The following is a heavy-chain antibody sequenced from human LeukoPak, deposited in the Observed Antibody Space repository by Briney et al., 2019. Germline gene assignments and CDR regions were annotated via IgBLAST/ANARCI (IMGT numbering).Heavy chain of an antibody. V-gene: IGHV1-58*01. CDR2: IVVGSGNT. J-gene: IGHJ5*02. Sequence: ASVKVSCKASGFSFTNSAVQWVRQARGQRLEWIGWIVVGSGNTNYAQKFQERVTITRDRSTSTAYLELSSLRSEDTAVYYCARDSISLPAFDPWGQGTLVTVSS. CDR3: ARDSISLPAFDP. CDR1: GFSFTNSA. D-gene: IGHD3-3*01.